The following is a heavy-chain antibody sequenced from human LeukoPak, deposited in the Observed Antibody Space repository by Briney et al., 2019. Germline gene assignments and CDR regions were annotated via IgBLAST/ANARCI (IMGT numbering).Heavy chain of an antibody. CDR3: ARRGYDSSGYPMPPGY. V-gene: IGHV4-34*01. D-gene: IGHD3-22*01. J-gene: IGHJ4*02. CDR1: GGSFSGYY. Sequence: PSETLSLTCAVYGGSFSGYYLSWIRQPPGKGLEWIGEINHSGSTNYNQSLKRRVTISVDTSKNQFSLKLSSVTAADTAVYYCARRGYDSSGYPMPPGYWGQGTLVTVSS. CDR2: INHSGST.